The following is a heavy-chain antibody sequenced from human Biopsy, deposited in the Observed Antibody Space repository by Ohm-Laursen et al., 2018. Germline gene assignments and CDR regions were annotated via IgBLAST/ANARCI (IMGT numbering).Heavy chain of an antibody. CDR1: GFSFTGYY. CDR2: ISTKSGGT. D-gene: IGHD6-19*01. J-gene: IGHJ4*02. V-gene: IGHV1-2*02. CDR3: ALQSVAQMKNFDY. Sequence: ASVKVSCKASGFSFTGYYIHWVRQAPGQGLEWMGCISTKSGGTNYAQTFQGNITMTKNTSMSTAYMEMSRLRSDDTAVYYCALQSVAQMKNFDYWGQGTLVTVSS.